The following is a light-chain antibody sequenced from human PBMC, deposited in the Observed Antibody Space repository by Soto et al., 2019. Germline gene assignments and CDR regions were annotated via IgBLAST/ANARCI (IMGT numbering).Light chain of an antibody. CDR1: SSNIGAGYD. CDR2: ANN. Sequence: QSVLTQPPSVSGAPGQRVTISCTGSSSNIGAGYDVHWYQQFPGTAPKLLIYANNNRPSGVPDRFSASKSGTSASLAITGLHADVEADSNSHSYDSNLRRVFGTPNKLTVL. V-gene: IGLV1-40*01. CDR3: HSYDSNLRRV. J-gene: IGLJ1*01.